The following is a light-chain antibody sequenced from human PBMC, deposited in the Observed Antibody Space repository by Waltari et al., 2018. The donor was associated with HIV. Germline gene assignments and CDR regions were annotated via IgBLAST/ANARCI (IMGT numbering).Light chain of an antibody. Sequence: QSALTQPASVSGSPGQSITISCTGTSSDIGGNNYVSWYQQHPGKAPKLVIYEVTKRPAGCVSRFSGDRSGNTGSLTISGFQAEDEADYYCSSYTGTNTLIFGGGTKLTVL. CDR2: EVT. J-gene: IGLJ2*01. V-gene: IGLV2-14*01. CDR3: SSYTGTNTLI. CDR1: SSDIGGNNY.